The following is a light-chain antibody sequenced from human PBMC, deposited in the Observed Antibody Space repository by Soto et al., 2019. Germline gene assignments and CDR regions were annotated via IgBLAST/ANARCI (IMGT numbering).Light chain of an antibody. J-gene: IGKJ1*01. CDR2: DAS. CDR1: QSISNY. Sequence: EIVLTQSPATLSLSPGERATLSCRASQSISNYLAWYQHKPGQAPRLLIYDASNRATGITARFSGSGSGTDFTLTISRLEPEEFAVYYCQRRRTFGQGTKVEIK. CDR3: QRRRT. V-gene: IGKV3-11*01.